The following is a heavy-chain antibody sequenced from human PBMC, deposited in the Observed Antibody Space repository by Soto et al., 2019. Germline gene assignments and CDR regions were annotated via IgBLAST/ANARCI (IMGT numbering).Heavy chain of an antibody. J-gene: IGHJ5*02. Sequence: PGGSLRLSCAASGFTFSSYSMNWVRQAPGKGLEWVSYISSSSSTIYYADSVKGRFTISRDNAKNSLYLQMNSLRAEDTAVYYCARDFGFPTGGAAAFLSYNWFDPWGQGTLVTVSS. CDR2: ISSSSSTI. CDR1: GFTFSSYS. D-gene: IGHD3-16*01. V-gene: IGHV3-48*01. CDR3: ARDFGFPTGGAAAFLSYNWFDP.